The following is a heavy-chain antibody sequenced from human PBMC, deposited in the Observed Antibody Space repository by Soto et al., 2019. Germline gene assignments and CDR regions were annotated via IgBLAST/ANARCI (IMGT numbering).Heavy chain of an antibody. CDR1: GFTFSSYA. V-gene: IGHV3-23*01. CDR3: SKGNDFWSGYHYCGMDV. Sequence: GGSLRLSCAASGFTFSSYAMSWVRQAPGKGLEWVSAISGSGGSTYYADSVKGRFTISRDNSKNTLYLQMNSLRAEDTAVYYCSKGNDFWSGYHYCGMDVWGQGTTVTVSS. CDR2: ISGSGGST. J-gene: IGHJ6*02. D-gene: IGHD3-3*01.